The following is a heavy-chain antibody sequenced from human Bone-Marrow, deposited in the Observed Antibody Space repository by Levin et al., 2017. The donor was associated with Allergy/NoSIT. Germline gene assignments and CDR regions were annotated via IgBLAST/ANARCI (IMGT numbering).Heavy chain of an antibody. CDR2: ISWNSGSI. V-gene: IGHV3-9*01. D-gene: IGHD5-12*01. J-gene: IGHJ3*02. CDR3: AKDRGGGYAGGAFDI. Sequence: SLKISCAASGFTFDDYAMHWVRQAPGKGLEWVSGISWNSGSIGYADSVKGRFTISRDNAKNSLYLQMNSLRAEDTALYYCAKDRGGGYAGGAFDIWGQGTMVTVSS. CDR1: GFTFDDYA.